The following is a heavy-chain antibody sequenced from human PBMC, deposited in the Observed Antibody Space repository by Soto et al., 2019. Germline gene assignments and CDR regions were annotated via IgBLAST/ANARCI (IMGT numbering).Heavy chain of an antibody. J-gene: IGHJ4*02. CDR3: ANGRQPDRAWTFDY. CDR2: IRNSASST. V-gene: IGHV3-23*01. CDR1: GFTFSTYV. Sequence: EVQLLESGGGLVQPGGSLRLSWAASGFTFSTYVMSWVRQAPGKGLEWVSCIRNSASSTYYADFLTSRFTISRDNSNNTLCLQRNRLGAEDTAIYYCANGRQPDRAWTFDYWGQGTLVTVSS. D-gene: IGHD3-22*01.